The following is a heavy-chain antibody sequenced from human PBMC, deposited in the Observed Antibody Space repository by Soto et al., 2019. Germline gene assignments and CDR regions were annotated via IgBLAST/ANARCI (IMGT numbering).Heavy chain of an antibody. V-gene: IGHV1-8*01. J-gene: IGHJ6*03. CDR3: AREGVVVVPAATIYYYYYYMDV. CDR2: MNPNSGNT. CDR1: GYTFTSYD. D-gene: IGHD2-2*01. Sequence: ASVKVSCKASGYTFTSYDINWVRQATGQGLEWMGWMNPNSGNTGYAQKFQGRVTMTRNTSISTAYMELSSLRSEDTAVYYWAREGVVVVPAATIYYYYYYMDVWGKGTTVTVSS.